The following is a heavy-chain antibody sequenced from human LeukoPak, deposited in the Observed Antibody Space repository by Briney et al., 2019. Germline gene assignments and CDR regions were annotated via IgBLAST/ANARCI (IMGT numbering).Heavy chain of an antibody. J-gene: IGHJ4*02. V-gene: IGHV4-39*07. Sequence: SETLSLTCTVSGGSISSSSYYWGWIRQPPGKGLEWIGSIYHSGSTNYNPSLKSRVTISVDTSKNQFSLKLSSVTAADTAVYYCARDGLGNPFDYWGQGTLVTVSS. CDR3: ARDGLGNPFDY. CDR1: GGSISSSSYY. D-gene: IGHD7-27*01. CDR2: IYHSGST.